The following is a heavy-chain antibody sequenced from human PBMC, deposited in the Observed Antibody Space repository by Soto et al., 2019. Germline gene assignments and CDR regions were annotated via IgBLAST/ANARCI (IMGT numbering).Heavy chain of an antibody. D-gene: IGHD3-16*01. J-gene: IGHJ4*02. CDR1: GGTFRNYA. CDR3: ARGNRYTGDDVWGKRYGFDY. CDR2: IIPIFGTT. Sequence: QVQLVQSGAEVKKPGSSVKVSCEASGGTFRNYAISWVRQAPGQGLEWMGGIIPIFGTTNYAQKFEGRVTISADESTNTAYMDLSSLRSEDTAVYYCARGNRYTGDDVWGKRYGFDYWGQGTLVTVSS. V-gene: IGHV1-69*12.